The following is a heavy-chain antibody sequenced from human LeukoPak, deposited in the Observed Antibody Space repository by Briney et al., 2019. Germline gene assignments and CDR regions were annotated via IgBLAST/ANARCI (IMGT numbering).Heavy chain of an antibody. CDR2: IKTDGSAT. CDR1: EFTFRNYC. D-gene: IGHD3-16*01. CDR3: ARDPHNYENGRYQDALDM. Sequence: PGGSLTLSCAASEFTFRNYCMHWVRQLPGKGLVWVSRIKTDGSATSYADSVRGRFTISRDNAKNTLYLQMNSLRVEDTAVYFCARDPHNYENGRYQDALDMWGQGAMVTVSS. V-gene: IGHV3-74*01. J-gene: IGHJ3*02.